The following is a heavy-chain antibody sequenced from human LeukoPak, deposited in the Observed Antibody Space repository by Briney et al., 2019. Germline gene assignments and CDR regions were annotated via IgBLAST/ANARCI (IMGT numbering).Heavy chain of an antibody. V-gene: IGHV3-23*01. CDR3: AKANDFWSGYSNY. J-gene: IGHJ4*02. CDR1: GFTFSGYA. Sequence: GGSLRLSCAASGFTFSGYAMSWVRQAPGKGLEWVSTIVGSGGSTYNAASVKGRFTISRDNSKSTLYLQMNSLRAEDTAVYYCAKANDFWSGYSNYWGQGTLVTVSS. CDR2: IVGSGGST. D-gene: IGHD3-3*01.